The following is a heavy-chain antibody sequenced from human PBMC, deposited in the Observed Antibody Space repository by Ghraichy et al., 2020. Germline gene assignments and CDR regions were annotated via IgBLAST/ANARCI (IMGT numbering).Heavy chain of an antibody. CDR3: ARDISGRGNYRLEYYFDY. CDR1: GYTFTGYY. CDR2: INPSSGAT. D-gene: IGHD1-26*01. J-gene: IGHJ4*02. V-gene: IGHV1-2*04. Sequence: ASVKVSCKTSGYTFTGYYIHWVRQAPGQGLEWMGWINPSSGATYFAQKFQGYVNVTRDTSITTAYMEMSSLTSDDTALYFCARDISGRGNYRLEYYFDYWGQGTQVTVSS.